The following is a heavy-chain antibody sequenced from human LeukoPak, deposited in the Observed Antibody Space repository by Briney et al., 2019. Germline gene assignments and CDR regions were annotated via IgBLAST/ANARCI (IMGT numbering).Heavy chain of an antibody. CDR1: RYTFTGYY. Sequence: GASVKVSCKASRYTFTGYYMHWERQAPGQGLEWMGWINPNSGDTNSAQKFQGRVTMTRDTSISTAYMELSRLRFDDTAVYYCARGPRWDPHFDYWGQGTLVTVSS. D-gene: IGHD1-26*01. J-gene: IGHJ4*02. V-gene: IGHV1-2*02. CDR3: ARGPRWDPHFDY. CDR2: INPNSGDT.